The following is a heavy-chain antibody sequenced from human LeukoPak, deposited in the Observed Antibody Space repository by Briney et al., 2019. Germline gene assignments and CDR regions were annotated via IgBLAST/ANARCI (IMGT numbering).Heavy chain of an antibody. CDR2: IYYSGST. J-gene: IGHJ4*02. CDR3: ASELYYYDSSGYYWFDY. V-gene: IGHV4-61*01. Sequence: SETLSLTCTVSGGSVSSGSYYWSWLRQPPGKGLEWIGYIYYSGSTNYNPSLKSRVTISVDTSKNQFSLKLSSVTAADTAVYYCASELYYYDSSGYYWFDYWGQGTLVTVSS. D-gene: IGHD3-22*01. CDR1: GGSVSSGSYY.